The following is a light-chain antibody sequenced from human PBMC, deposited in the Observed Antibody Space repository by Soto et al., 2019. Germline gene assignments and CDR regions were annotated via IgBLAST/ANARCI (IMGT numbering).Light chain of an antibody. CDR1: QDINTW. J-gene: IGKJ3*01. Sequence: DIQMTQSPSYVSASVGDSVTFTCRASQDINTWLAWYQQKPGKAPKILIYAASNLQRGVTSRFSGSGSGTDFTLTISSLQPEDFATYYCQQANNFPFSFGPGTRVDF. V-gene: IGKV1D-12*01. CDR2: AAS. CDR3: QQANNFPFS.